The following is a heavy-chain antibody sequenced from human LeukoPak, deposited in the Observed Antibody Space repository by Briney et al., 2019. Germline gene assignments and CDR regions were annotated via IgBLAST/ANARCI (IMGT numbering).Heavy chain of an antibody. Sequence: GGSLRLSCAASGFTFSSYSMNWVRQAPGKGLEWVSAISGSGGSTYYADSVKGRFTISRDNSKNTLYLQMNSLRAEDTAVYYCAKALNSYYYGSGSYYNGFDYWGQGTLVTVSS. CDR1: GFTFSSYS. V-gene: IGHV3-23*01. CDR3: AKALNSYYYGSGSYYNGFDY. D-gene: IGHD3-10*01. CDR2: ISGSGGST. J-gene: IGHJ4*02.